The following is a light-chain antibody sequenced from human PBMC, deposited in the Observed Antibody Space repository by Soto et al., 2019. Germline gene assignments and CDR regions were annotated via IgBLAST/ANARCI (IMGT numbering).Light chain of an antibody. V-gene: IGKV1-5*01. CDR1: QSISSW. J-gene: IGKJ1*01. CDR2: DAS. CDR3: QQYNSYSGT. Sequence: DIQMTQSPSTLSASVGDRVTITCWASQSISSWLAWYQQKPGKAPKLLLYDASSLESGVPSMFSGSGSGTEFTLTISSLQPDDFAPYYCQQYNSYSGTFGQGTKVDIK.